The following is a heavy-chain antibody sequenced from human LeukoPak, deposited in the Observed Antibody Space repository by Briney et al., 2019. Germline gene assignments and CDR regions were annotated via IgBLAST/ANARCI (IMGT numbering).Heavy chain of an antibody. V-gene: IGHV3-48*03. CDR1: GFTFSSYE. Sequence: LTGGSLRLSCPASGFTFSSYEMNWVRQAPGKGLEWVSYISSSGSTKYYADSVKGRFTISRDNSKNTLYLQMNSLRAEDTAVYYCARDFPSGSYYGSDYWGQGTLVTVSS. CDR2: ISSSGSTK. J-gene: IGHJ4*02. CDR3: ARDFPSGSYYGSDY. D-gene: IGHD1-26*01.